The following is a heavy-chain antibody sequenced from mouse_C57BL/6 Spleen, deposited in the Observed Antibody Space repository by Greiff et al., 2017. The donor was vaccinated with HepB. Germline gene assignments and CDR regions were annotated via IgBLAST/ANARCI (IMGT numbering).Heavy chain of an antibody. D-gene: IGHD1-1*01. J-gene: IGHJ2*01. Sequence: EVQLQQSGPELVKPGASVKISCKASGYTFTDYNMDWVKQSHGKSLEWIGDINPNNGGTIYNQKFKGKATLTVDKSSSTAYMELRSLTSEDTAVYYCARRGTTVVATKGYFDYWGQGTTLTVSS. V-gene: IGHV1-18*01. CDR2: INPNNGGT. CDR3: ARRGTTVVATKGYFDY. CDR1: GYTFTDYN.